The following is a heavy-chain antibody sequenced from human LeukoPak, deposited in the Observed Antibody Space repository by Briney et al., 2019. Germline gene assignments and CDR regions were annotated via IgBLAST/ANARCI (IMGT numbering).Heavy chain of an antibody. CDR3: AKDLDDSSGYYGYYYYMDV. V-gene: IGHV3-48*01. J-gene: IGHJ6*03. D-gene: IGHD3-22*01. Sequence: PGGSLRLSCAASGFTFSSYSMNWVRQAPGKGLEWVSYISSSSSTIYYADSVKGRFTISRDNAKNSLYLQMNSLRAEDTAVYYCAKDLDDSSGYYGYYYYMDVWGKGTTVTASS. CDR2: ISSSSSTI. CDR1: GFTFSSYS.